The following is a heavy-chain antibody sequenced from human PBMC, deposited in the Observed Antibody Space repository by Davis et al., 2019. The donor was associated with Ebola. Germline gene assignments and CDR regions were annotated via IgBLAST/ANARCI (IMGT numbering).Heavy chain of an antibody. D-gene: IGHD5-18*01. V-gene: IGHV6-1*01. CDR1: GDSVSSAG. CDR3: ARGWLRAGMDV. Sequence: HSQTLSLSCAISGDSVSSAGWNWIRQSPSRGLEWLGRTYYTSKWYNDYAISVKSRITINPDTSKNQFSLQLNSVTPEDTALYYCARGWLRAGMDVWGEGTTVTVSS. CDR2: TYYTSKWYN. J-gene: IGHJ6*03.